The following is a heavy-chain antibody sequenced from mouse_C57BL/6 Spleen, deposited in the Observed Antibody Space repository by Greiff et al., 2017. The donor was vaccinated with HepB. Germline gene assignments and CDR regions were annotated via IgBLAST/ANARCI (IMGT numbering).Heavy chain of an antibody. CDR2: IDPSDSYT. V-gene: IGHV1-69*01. CDR1: GYTFTSYW. CDR3: ERHTTGVARWYFDD. Sequence: VQLQQPGAELVMPGASVKLSCKASGYTFTSYWMHWVKQRPGQGLEWIGEIDPSDSYTNYNQKFKGKSTLTVDKSSSTAYMQLSSLTSEDSAVYYCERHTTGVARWYFDDWGTGTTVTVSS. D-gene: IGHD1-1*01. J-gene: IGHJ1*03.